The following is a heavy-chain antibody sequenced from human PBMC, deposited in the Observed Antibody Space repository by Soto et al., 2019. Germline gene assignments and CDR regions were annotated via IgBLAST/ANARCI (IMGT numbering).Heavy chain of an antibody. CDR2: IIPIFGTA. CDR1: ADTFTSYY. V-gene: IGHV1-69*05. Sequence: SVKVSCKAPADTFTSYYIHCVRQAPGQGLEWMGGIIPIFGTANYAQKLQGRVTMTTDTSTSTAYMELRSLRSDDTAVYYCAREGGIVVVPAATPNYYYYGMDVWGQGTTVTVSS. D-gene: IGHD2-2*02. CDR3: AREGGIVVVPAATPNYYYYGMDV. J-gene: IGHJ6*02.